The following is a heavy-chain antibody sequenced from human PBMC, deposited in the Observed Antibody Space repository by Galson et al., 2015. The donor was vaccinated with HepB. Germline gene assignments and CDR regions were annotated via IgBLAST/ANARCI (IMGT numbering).Heavy chain of an antibody. CDR2: IWYDGSNK. V-gene: IGHV3-33*01. D-gene: IGHD3-22*01. CDR1: GFSFSSYG. J-gene: IGHJ4*02. Sequence: SLRLSCAASGFSFSSYGMHWVRQAPGKGLEWVAVIWYDGSNKYLADSVKGRFTISRDNAKNPLYLQMNNLRVEYSAVYFCARDSFYSDDRGGPDYWGQGTLVTVSS. CDR3: ARDSFYSDDRGGPDY.